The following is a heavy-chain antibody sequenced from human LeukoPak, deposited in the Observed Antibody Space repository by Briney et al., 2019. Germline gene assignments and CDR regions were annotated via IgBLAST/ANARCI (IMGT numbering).Heavy chain of an antibody. CDR3: ARTYCGGDCRGYYYHYYVDV. Sequence: KPSETLSLTCTVSGGSISSYYWSWIRQPAGKGLEWIGRIYTSGSTNYNPSLKSRVTMSVDTSKNQFSLKLSSVTAADTAVYYCARTYCGGDCRGYYYHYYVDVWGKGTTVTISS. CDR2: IYTSGST. J-gene: IGHJ6*03. D-gene: IGHD2-21*02. CDR1: GGSISSYY. V-gene: IGHV4-4*07.